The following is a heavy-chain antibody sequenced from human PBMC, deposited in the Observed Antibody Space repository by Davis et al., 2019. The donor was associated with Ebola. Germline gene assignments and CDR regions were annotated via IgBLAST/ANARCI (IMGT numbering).Heavy chain of an antibody. CDR1: GGTFSSYA. Sequence: SVKVSCKASGGTFSSYAISWVRQAPGQGLEWMGGIILIFGTANYAQKFQSRVTITADESTSTAYMELSSLRSEDTAVYYCARDIYSGYDRPLDYWGQGTLVTVSS. V-gene: IGHV1-69*13. CDR3: ARDIYSGYDRPLDY. CDR2: IILIFGTA. D-gene: IGHD5-12*01. J-gene: IGHJ4*02.